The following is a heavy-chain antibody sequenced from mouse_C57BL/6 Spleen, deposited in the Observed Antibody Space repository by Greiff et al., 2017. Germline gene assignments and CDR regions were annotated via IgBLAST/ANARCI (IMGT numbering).Heavy chain of an antibody. CDR1: GYTFTSYT. Sequence: QVQLQQSGAELARPGASVKMSCKASGYTFTSYTMHWVKQRPGQGLEWIGYLNPSSGYTKYNQKFKDKATLTADKSSSTAYMQLSSLTSEDSAVYYCAREGIYYGNPYAMDYWGQGTSVTVSS. CDR2: LNPSSGYT. D-gene: IGHD2-1*01. J-gene: IGHJ4*01. CDR3: AREGIYYGNPYAMDY. V-gene: IGHV1-4*01.